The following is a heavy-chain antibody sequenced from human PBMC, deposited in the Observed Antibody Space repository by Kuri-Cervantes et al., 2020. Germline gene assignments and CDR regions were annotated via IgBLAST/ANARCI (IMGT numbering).Heavy chain of an antibody. J-gene: IGHJ4*02. CDR3: ARDGGWLQSQYYFDY. D-gene: IGHD5-24*01. CDR2: ISYDGSSK. V-gene: IGHV3-30-3*01. Sequence: GESLKISCAASGFTFDDYAMHWVRQAPGKGLEWVAVISYDGSSKYYADSVKGRFTISRDNSKNTLYLQMNSLRAEDTAVYYCARDGGWLQSQYYFDYWGQGTLVTVSS. CDR1: GFTFDDYA.